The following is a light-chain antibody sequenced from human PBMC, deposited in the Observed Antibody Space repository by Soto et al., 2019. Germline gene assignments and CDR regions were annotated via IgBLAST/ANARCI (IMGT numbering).Light chain of an antibody. Sequence: QSALTRPPSASGSPGQSVTISCTGTSSDVGRYNSVSWYQQHPGKAPKLMIYEVSKRPSGVPDRFSASKSGNTASLTVSAFQAEDEADYYCSSYAGSNNLIFGGGTQLTVL. J-gene: IGLJ2*01. CDR2: EVS. V-gene: IGLV2-8*01. CDR3: SSYAGSNNLI. CDR1: SSDVGRYNS.